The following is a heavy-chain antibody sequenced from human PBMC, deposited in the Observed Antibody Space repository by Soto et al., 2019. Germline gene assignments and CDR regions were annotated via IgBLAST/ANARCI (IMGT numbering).Heavy chain of an antibody. Sequence: GSLRLSCAASGFTFSSFGMHWVRQAPGKGLEWVAVISYDGINKYYADSVKGRFTISRDNFKNTMYLQMNSLREEDTAVYYCAKDPDDYGSGSYPFSWGQGTLVTVSS. CDR1: GFTFSSFG. V-gene: IGHV3-30*18. CDR3: AKDPDDYGSGSYPFS. D-gene: IGHD3-10*01. J-gene: IGHJ5*02. CDR2: ISYDGINK.